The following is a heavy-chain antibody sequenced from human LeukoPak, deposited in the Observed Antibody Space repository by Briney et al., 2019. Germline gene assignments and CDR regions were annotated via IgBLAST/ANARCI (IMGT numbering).Heavy chain of an antibody. J-gene: IGHJ6*03. CDR2: ISAYNGNT. V-gene: IGHV1-18*01. Sequence: GASVKVSCKASGYTFTSYGISWVRQAPGQGLEWMGWISAYNGNTNYAQKLQGRVTMTTDTSTSTAYMELRSLRSDDTAVYYCARDPVVVVETRIYYYYMDVWGKGTTVTVSS. D-gene: IGHD3-22*01. CDR3: ARDPVVVVETRIYYYYMDV. CDR1: GYTFTSYG.